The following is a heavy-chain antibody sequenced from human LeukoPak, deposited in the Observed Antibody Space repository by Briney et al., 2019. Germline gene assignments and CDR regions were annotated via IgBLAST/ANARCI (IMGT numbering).Heavy chain of an antibody. V-gene: IGHV1-2*02. J-gene: IGHJ4*02. D-gene: IGHD2-15*01. CDR1: GYTFTGYY. CDR3: ARHRSQTYSIDY. Sequence: ASVKVSCKASGYTFTGYYMHWVRQAPGQGLEWMGWINPNSGGTNYAQKFQGRVTMTRDTSISTAYMDLSRLRSDDTAVYYCARHRSQTYSIDYWGEGTLVTVSS. CDR2: INPNSGGT.